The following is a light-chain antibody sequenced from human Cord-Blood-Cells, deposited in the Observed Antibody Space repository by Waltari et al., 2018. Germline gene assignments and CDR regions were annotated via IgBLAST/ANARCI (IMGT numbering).Light chain of an antibody. V-gene: IGKV1-NL1*01. CDR1: QGISNS. J-gene: IGKJ1*01. Sequence: DIQMPQSPSSLSASVGDRATITCRASQGISNSLAWYQQKPGKAPKLLLYAASRLESGVPSRFSGSGSGTDYTLTISSLQPEDFATYYCQQYYSTPPWTFGQGTKVEIK. CDR3: QQYYSTPPWT. CDR2: AAS.